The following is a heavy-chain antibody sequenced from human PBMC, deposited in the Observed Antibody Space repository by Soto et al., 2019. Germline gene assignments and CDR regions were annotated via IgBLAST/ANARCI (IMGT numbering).Heavy chain of an antibody. CDR3: ASHVSSNYDWYFDL. J-gene: IGHJ2*01. Sequence: QVQLVHSGAEVKKPGSSVKVSCKASGGTFSSYTISWVRQAPGQGLEWMGRIIPILGIANYAQKFQGRVTITADKSTSTAYMELSSLRSEDTAVYYCASHVSSNYDWYFDLWGRGTLVTVSS. V-gene: IGHV1-69*02. D-gene: IGHD4-4*01. CDR1: GGTFSSYT. CDR2: IIPILGIA.